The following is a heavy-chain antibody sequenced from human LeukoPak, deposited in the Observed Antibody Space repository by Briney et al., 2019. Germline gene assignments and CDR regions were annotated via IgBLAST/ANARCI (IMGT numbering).Heavy chain of an antibody. J-gene: IGHJ4*02. CDR3: ARAPGYSSGWYGARGTSRYFDY. V-gene: IGHV4-59*12. Sequence: KPSETLSLTCTVSGGSISSDYWSWIRQPPGKGLEWIGHIHYSGSTNYNPSLKSRVTISVDTSKNQFSLKLSSVTAADTAVYYCARAPGYSSGWYGARGTSRYFDYWGQGTLVTVSS. D-gene: IGHD6-19*01. CDR1: GGSISSDY. CDR2: IHYSGST.